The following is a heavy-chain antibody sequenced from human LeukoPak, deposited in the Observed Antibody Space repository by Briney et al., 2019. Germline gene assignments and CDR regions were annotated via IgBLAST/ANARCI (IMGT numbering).Heavy chain of an antibody. V-gene: IGHV4-31*03. D-gene: IGHD4-17*01. CDR2: IYYSGST. CDR1: GGSISSGGYS. Sequence: PSETLSLTCTVSGGSISSGGYSWSWIRQHPGKGLEWIGYIYYSGSTYYNPSLKSRVTISVDTSKNQFSLKLSSVTAADTAVYYCARESLRSGGMDVWGQGTTVTVSS. J-gene: IGHJ6*02. CDR3: ARESLRSGGMDV.